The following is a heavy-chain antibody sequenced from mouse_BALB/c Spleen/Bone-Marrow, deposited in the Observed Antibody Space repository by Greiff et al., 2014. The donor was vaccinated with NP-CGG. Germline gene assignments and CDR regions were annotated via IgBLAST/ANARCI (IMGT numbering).Heavy chain of an antibody. D-gene: IGHD2-4*01. CDR2: IDTSDSYT. Sequence: QVQLQQSGTELVMPGASVKMSCKASGYAFTDRWIHWVKQRPGQGLEWIGAIDTSDSYTNYNQKFKGEATLTVDESSSTAYIHLSSLTSEDSAVYYCARGGDDFSLDYWGQRTSVTVSS. V-gene: IGHV1-69*01. CDR3: ARGGDDFSLDY. J-gene: IGHJ4*01. CDR1: GYAFTDRW.